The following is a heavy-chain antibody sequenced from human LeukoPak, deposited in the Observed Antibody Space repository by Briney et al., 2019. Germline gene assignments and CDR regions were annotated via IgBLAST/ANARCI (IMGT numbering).Heavy chain of an antibody. D-gene: IGHD1-26*01. Sequence: PGGSLRLSCAASGFTFSSYAMSWARQAPGKGLEWVSAISGSGGSTYYADSVKGRFTISRDNSKNTLYLQMNSLRAEDTAVYYCANFGWEVSYGGGYWGQGTLVTVSS. J-gene: IGHJ4*02. CDR2: ISGSGGST. CDR3: ANFGWEVSYGGGY. V-gene: IGHV3-23*01. CDR1: GFTFSSYA.